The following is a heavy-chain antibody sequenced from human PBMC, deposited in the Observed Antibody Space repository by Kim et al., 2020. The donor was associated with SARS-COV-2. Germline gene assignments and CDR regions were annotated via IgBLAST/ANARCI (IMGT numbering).Heavy chain of an antibody. CDR1: GGSISSSSYY. V-gene: IGHV4-39*07. Sequence: SETLSLTCTVSGGSISSSSYYWGWIRQPPGKGLEWIGSIYYSGSTCYNPSLKSRVTISVDTSKNQFSLKLSSVTAADTAVYYCARAPYYYDSSGSGAFDIWGQGTMVTVSS. CDR3: ARAPYYYDSSGSGAFDI. J-gene: IGHJ3*02. D-gene: IGHD3-22*01. CDR2: IYYSGST.